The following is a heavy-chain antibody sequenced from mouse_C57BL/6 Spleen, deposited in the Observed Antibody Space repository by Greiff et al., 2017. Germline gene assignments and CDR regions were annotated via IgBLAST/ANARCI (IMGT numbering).Heavy chain of an antibody. CDR2: ISDGGSYT. V-gene: IGHV5-4*01. CDR3: AREGSNFYAMDY. D-gene: IGHD2-5*01. CDR1: GFTFSSYA. J-gene: IGHJ4*01. Sequence: EVQLQQSGGGLVKPGGSLKLSCAASGFTFSSYAMSWVRQTPEKRLEWVATISDGGSYTYYPDNVKGRFTISRDNAKNNLYLQMSHLKSEDTAMYYCAREGSNFYAMDYWGQGTSVTVSS.